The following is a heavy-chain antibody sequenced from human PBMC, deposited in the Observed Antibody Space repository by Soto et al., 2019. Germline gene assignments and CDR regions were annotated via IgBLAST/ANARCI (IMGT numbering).Heavy chain of an antibody. D-gene: IGHD3-16*01. CDR3: AKPAHGLDGVGFDY. CDR2: VSTSGRST. J-gene: IGHJ4*02. CDR1: GFIFSEST. V-gene: IGHV3-64D*06. Sequence: WGSLRLSCSASGFIFSESTIYWVRLVPGNRLEAISAVSTSGRSTYYADSVKDRFTISRDNSKNTLFLQMGSLRPEETAIYYCAKPAHGLDGVGFDYWGKGTQVTVCS.